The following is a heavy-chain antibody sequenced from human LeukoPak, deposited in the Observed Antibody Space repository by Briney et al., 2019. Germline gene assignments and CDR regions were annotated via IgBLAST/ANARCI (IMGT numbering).Heavy chain of an antibody. CDR3: ARGRDYMVRGVIQSHNWFDP. V-gene: IGHV4-34*01. CDR1: GGSFSGYY. CDR2: INHSGST. Sequence: SETLSLTCAVYGGSFSGYYWSWIRQPPGKGLEWVGEINHSGSTNYNPSLKSRVTISVDTSKSQFSLKLSSVTAADTAVYYCARGRDYMVRGVIQSHNWFDPWGQGTLVTVSS. D-gene: IGHD3-10*01. J-gene: IGHJ5*02.